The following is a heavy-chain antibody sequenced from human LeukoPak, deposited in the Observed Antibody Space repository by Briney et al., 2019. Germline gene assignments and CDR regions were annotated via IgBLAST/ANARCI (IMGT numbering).Heavy chain of an antibody. CDR3: CGSGWFAGPFGY. CDR1: DYSISSDYH. V-gene: IGHV4-38-2*01. Sequence: PSETLSLTCSVSDYSISSDYHWGWIRQPPGKGLEWIGSIYHSGGTYYNPSLESRVTISVDTSKNQFSLKLTSVTAADTAVYYCCGSGWFAGPFGYWGQGALVTVSS. J-gene: IGHJ4*02. CDR2: IYHSGGT. D-gene: IGHD6-19*01.